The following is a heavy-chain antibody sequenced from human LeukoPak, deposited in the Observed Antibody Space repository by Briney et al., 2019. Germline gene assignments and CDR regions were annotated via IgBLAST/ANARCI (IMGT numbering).Heavy chain of an antibody. D-gene: IGHD6-19*01. CDR3: ARLAIAVAGTHGNFDY. J-gene: IGHJ4*02. CDR2: ISAYNGNT. V-gene: IGHV1-18*01. Sequence: ASVKVSCKASGYTFTSYGISWVRQAPGQGLEWMGWISAYNGNTNYAQKLQGRVTMTTDTSTSTAYMELRSLRSDDTAVYYCARLAIAVAGTHGNFDYWGQGTLVTVSS. CDR1: GYTFTSYG.